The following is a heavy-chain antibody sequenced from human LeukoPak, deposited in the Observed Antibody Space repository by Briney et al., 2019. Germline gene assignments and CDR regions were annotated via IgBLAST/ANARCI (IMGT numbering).Heavy chain of an antibody. CDR1: GGSISSYY. CDR2: IYYSGST. Sequence: PSETLSLTCTVSGGSISSYYWSWIRQPPGKGLEWIGYIYYSGSTSYNPSLKSRVTISVDTSKNQFSLKLSSVTAADTAVYYCARVSNWNDSRFDYWGQGTLVTVSS. J-gene: IGHJ4*02. V-gene: IGHV4-59*01. D-gene: IGHD1-1*01. CDR3: ARVSNWNDSRFDY.